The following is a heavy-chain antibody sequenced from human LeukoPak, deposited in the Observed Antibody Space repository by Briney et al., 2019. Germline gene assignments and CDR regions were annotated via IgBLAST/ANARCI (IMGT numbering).Heavy chain of an antibody. J-gene: IGHJ4*02. CDR3: AKRGVVIRVILVGFHKEAYYFDS. V-gene: IGHV3-23*01. D-gene: IGHD3-22*01. Sequence: PGGSLRLSCAASGFTFSTNAMSWVRQAPGKGLEWVAGISDSGGRTNYADSVKGRFTISRDNPKNTLYLQMNSLRAEDTAVYFCAKRGVVIRVILVGFHKEAYYFDSWGQGALVTVSS. CDR2: ISDSGGRT. CDR1: GFTFSTNA.